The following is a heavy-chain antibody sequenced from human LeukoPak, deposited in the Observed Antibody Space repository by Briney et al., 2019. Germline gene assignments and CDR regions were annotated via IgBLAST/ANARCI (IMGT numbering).Heavy chain of an antibody. J-gene: IGHJ4*02. CDR3: ARVLDYYGSRTRDFDY. CDR2: MYHSGST. CDR1: GGSISSYY. V-gene: IGHV4-59*04. Sequence: SETLSLTCTVSGGSISSYYWSWIRQPPGKGLEWIGSMYHSGSTYYNPSLKSRVTMSADTSKNQFSLKLNSVTAADTAVYYCARVLDYYGSRTRDFDYWGQGILATVSS. D-gene: IGHD3-10*01.